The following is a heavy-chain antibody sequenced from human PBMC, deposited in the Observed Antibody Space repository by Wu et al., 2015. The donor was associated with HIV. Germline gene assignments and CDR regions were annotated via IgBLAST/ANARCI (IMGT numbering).Heavy chain of an antibody. Sequence: QVQLVQSGAEVKKPGASVKVSCKASGYTFSSYYMHWVRQAPGQGLEWMGMINPSGGSTSYAQKFQGRVTMTRDTSTTTVYMELSSLRSEDTAVYYCARLTQYYYYGMDVVGPRDHGHRLL. CDR3: ARLTQYYYYGMDV. V-gene: IGHV1-46*01. CDR1: GYTFSSYY. D-gene: IGHD3-9*01. J-gene: IGHJ6*02. CDR2: INPSGGST.